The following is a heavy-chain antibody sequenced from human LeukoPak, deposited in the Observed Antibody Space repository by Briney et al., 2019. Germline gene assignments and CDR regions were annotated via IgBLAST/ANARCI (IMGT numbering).Heavy chain of an antibody. V-gene: IGHV4-59*01. J-gene: IGHJ6*02. CDR1: GGSISSYY. D-gene: IGHD2-2*01. CDR3: ARVLATSWVAMDV. CDR2: IYYSGNT. Sequence: SETLSLTCTVSGGSISSYYWSWIRQPPGKGLEWIGYIYYSGNTNYNPSLKSRVTISVDASKNQFSLHLSSVTAADTALYYCARVLATSWVAMDVWDQGTSVAVSS.